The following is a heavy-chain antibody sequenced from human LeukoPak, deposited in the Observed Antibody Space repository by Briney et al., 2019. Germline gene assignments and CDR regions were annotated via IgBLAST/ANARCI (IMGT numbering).Heavy chain of an antibody. Sequence: SVMVSCKASGGTFSSYAISWVRQAPGQGLEWMGGIIPIFGTANYAQKFQGRVTITADESTSTAYMELSSLRSEDTAVYYCARYDVGWYYFDYWGQGTLVTFSS. CDR3: ARYDVGWYYFDY. CDR1: GGTFSSYA. V-gene: IGHV1-69*13. J-gene: IGHJ4*02. D-gene: IGHD6-19*01. CDR2: IIPIFGTA.